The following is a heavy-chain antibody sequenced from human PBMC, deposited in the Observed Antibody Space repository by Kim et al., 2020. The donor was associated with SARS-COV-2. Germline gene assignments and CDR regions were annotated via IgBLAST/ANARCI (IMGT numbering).Heavy chain of an antibody. CDR2: IYYSGST. V-gene: IGHV4-59*01. CDR3: ARDRGTMVRGVTAYYYYGMDV. J-gene: IGHJ6*02. D-gene: IGHD3-10*01. CDR1: GGSISSYY. Sequence: SETLSLTCTVSGGSISSYYWSWIRQPPGKGLEWIGYIYYSGSTNYNPSLKSRVTISVDTSKNQFSLKLSSVTAADTAVYYCARDRGTMVRGVTAYYYYGMDVWGQGTTVTVSS.